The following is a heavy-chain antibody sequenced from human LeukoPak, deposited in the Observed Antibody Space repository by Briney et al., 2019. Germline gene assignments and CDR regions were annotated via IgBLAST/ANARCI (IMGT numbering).Heavy chain of an antibody. D-gene: IGHD3-10*01. J-gene: IGHJ4*02. CDR1: GFTFSSYA. Sequence: GRSLRLSCAASGFTFSSYAMHWVRQAPGKGLEWVAVISYDGSNKYYADSVKGRFTISRDNSKNTLYLQMNSLRAEDTAVYYCARDPGVSDYWGQGTLVTVSS. CDR2: ISYDGSNK. V-gene: IGHV3-30*14. CDR3: ARDPGVSDY.